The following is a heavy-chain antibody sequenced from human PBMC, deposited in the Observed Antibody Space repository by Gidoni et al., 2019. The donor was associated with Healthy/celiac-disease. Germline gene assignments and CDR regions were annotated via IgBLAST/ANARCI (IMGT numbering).Heavy chain of an antibody. CDR1: GGSISSGDYY. V-gene: IGHV4-30-4*01. D-gene: IGHD2-21*02. CDR3: ARYIVVVTATPYPAFDI. Sequence: QVQLQESGPGLVTPSQTLSLTCTVSGGSISSGDYYWSWIRQPPGKGLEWIGYIYYSGSTYYNPSLKSRVTISVDTSKNQFSLKLSSVTAADTAVYYCARYIVVVTATPYPAFDIWGQGTMVTVSS. CDR2: IYYSGST. J-gene: IGHJ3*02.